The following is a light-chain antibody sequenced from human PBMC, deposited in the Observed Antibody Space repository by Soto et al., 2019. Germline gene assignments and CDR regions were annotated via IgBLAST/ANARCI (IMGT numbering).Light chain of an antibody. J-gene: IGLJ2*01. CDR2: DVT. CDR3: SSYTRDKTVL. V-gene: IGLV2-14*03. CDR1: STDVGGYNY. Sequence: QSALTQPASVSGSPGQSVTISCTGSSTDVGGYNYVSWHQQHPGKAPKLIIFDVTKRPSGVSNRFSGSKSGDTASLTISGLQAEDEADYYCSSYTRDKTVLFGGGTKLTVL.